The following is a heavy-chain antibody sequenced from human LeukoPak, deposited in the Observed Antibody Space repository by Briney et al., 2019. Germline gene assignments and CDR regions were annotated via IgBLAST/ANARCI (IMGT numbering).Heavy chain of an antibody. CDR2: IYYSGST. D-gene: IGHD3-10*01. CDR1: GGSISSYY. Sequence: SEALSLTCTVSGGSISSYYWSWIRQPPGKGLEWIGYIYYSGSTNYNPSLKSRVTISVDKSKNQFSLKLSSVTAADTAVYYCARASYYYGSGRWGQGTMVTVSS. J-gene: IGHJ3*01. CDR3: ARASYYYGSGR. V-gene: IGHV4-59*12.